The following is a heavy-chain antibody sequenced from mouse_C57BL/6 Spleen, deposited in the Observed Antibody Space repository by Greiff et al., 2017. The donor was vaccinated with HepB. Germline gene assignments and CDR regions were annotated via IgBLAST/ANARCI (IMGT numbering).Heavy chain of an antibody. V-gene: IGHV1-55*01. J-gene: IGHJ3*01. CDR2: IYPGSGST. CDR1: GYTFTSYW. CDR3: ARRGGLLRSFAY. Sequence: VQLQQPGAELVKPGASVKMSCKASGYTFTSYWITWVKQRPGQGLEWIGDIYPGSGSTNYNEKFKSKATLTVDTSSSTAYMQLSSLTSEDSAVYYCARRGGLLRSFAYWGQGTLVTVSA. D-gene: IGHD2-3*01.